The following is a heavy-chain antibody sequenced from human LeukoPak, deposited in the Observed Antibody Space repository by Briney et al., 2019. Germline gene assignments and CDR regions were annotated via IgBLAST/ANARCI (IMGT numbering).Heavy chain of an antibody. Sequence: ASVTVSCTASGYTFTGYYMHWVRQAPGQGREGMGWINPNSGGTNYAQKFQGRVPMTRDTSISTAYMELSRLRSDDTAVYYCARLGMGTTHAFDIWGQGTMVTVSS. CDR1: GYTFTGYY. J-gene: IGHJ3*02. D-gene: IGHD5-18*01. CDR3: ARLGMGTTHAFDI. CDR2: INPNSGGT. V-gene: IGHV1-2*02.